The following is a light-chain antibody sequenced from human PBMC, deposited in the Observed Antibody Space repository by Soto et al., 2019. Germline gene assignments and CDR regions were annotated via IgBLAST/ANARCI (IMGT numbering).Light chain of an antibody. CDR1: QSISNY. J-gene: IGKJ3*01. CDR2: AAS. CDR3: PKYHSVPL. V-gene: IGKV1-27*01. Sequence: DIQMTQSPSSLSASVGDRVTITCRASQSISNYIAWYQQKPGKAPKLLISAASTLQSGVPSRFSGSGSGTDFTLTLSILQPGDVATYSCPKYHSVPLFGPGTKVDLQ.